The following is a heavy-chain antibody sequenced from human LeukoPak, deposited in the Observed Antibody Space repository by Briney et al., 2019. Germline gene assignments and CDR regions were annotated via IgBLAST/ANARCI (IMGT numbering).Heavy chain of an antibody. CDR1: GGSISSGGYS. CDR3: ARGPYYYDSSGYIDY. J-gene: IGHJ4*02. Sequence: PSETLSLTCAVSGGSISSGGYSWSWIRQPPGKGLEWIGYIYHSGSTYYNPSLKSRVTLSVDRSKNQFSLKLSSVTAADTAVYYCARGPYYYDSSGYIDYWGQGTLVTVSS. CDR2: IYHSGST. V-gene: IGHV4-30-2*01. D-gene: IGHD3-22*01.